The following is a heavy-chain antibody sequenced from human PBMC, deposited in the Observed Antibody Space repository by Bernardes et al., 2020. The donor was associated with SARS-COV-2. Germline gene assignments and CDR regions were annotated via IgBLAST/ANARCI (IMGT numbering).Heavy chain of an antibody. CDR3: ARDAGNIGTTNGRFDY. CDR1: GGSLSSHY. V-gene: IGHV4-4*07. D-gene: IGHD5-12*01. CDR2: IYSTGTT. Sequence: PESLSLTCTVSGGSLSSHYTGWNRHPAGNVLGWIGLIYSTGTTNSNPSIKSRVTMSVDTSKNQFSLKVTSVTAGDTAVYYCARDAGNIGTTNGRFDYWVQGTLVTGSS. J-gene: IGHJ4*02.